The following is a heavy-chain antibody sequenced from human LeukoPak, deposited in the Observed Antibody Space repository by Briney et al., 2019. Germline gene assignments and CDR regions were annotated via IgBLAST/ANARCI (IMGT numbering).Heavy chain of an antibody. J-gene: IGHJ5*02. Sequence: GASVNVSCKASGYTFTGYYMHWVRQAPGQGLEWMGWINPNSGGTNYAQTCQGRVTMTRDTAISTAYMELSTLRSDDTAVYYCARDQSPYDSSGYYIGDWFDPWGQGTLVTVSS. CDR2: INPNSGGT. CDR3: ARDQSPYDSSGYYIGDWFDP. D-gene: IGHD3-22*01. CDR1: GYTFTGYY. V-gene: IGHV1-2*02.